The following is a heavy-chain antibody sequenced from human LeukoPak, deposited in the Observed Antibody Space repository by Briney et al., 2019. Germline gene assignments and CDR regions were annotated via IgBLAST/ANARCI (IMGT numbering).Heavy chain of an antibody. CDR3: ARAPLDFWSGYSY. CDR2: INPNSGGT. Sequence: ASVKVSCKASGYTFTGYYMHWVRQAPGQGLEWMGWINPNSGGTNYAQKFQGRVTMTRDTSISTAYMELSRLRSDDTAVYYCARAPLDFWSGYSYWGQGTLVTVSS. J-gene: IGHJ4*02. V-gene: IGHV1-2*02. D-gene: IGHD3-3*01. CDR1: GYTFTGYY.